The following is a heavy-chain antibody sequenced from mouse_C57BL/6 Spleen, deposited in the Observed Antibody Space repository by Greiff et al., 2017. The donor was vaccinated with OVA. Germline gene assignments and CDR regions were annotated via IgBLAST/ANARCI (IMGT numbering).Heavy chain of an antibody. CDR2: ISSGSSTI. D-gene: IGHD2-4*01. CDR1: GFTFSDYG. CDR3: ARDYYDYGAYAMDY. Sequence: EVKVVESGGGLVKPGGSLKLSCAASGFTFSDYGMHWVRQAPEKGLEWVAYISSGSSTIYYADTVKGRFTISRDNAKNTLFLQMTSLRSEDTAMYYCARDYYDYGAYAMDYWGQGTSVTVSS. J-gene: IGHJ4*01. V-gene: IGHV5-17*01.